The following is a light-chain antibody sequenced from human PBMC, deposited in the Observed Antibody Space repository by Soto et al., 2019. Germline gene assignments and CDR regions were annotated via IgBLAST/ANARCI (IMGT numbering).Light chain of an antibody. J-gene: IGKJ4*01. Sequence: EIVLTQSPALSVSPGEGATLSCRASKSVSTNLAWYQQKPGQAPSLLISDASTRATGIPTRFSGRGSGTEFTLTISSLQSEDFAVYYCQQYKNWPLPFGGGTKVDIK. CDR1: KSVSTN. CDR3: QQYKNWPLP. CDR2: DAS. V-gene: IGKV3-15*01.